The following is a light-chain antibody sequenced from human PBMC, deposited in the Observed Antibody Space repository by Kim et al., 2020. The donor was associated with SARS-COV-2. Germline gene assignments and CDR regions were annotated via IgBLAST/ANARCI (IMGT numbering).Light chain of an antibody. V-gene: IGKV3-15*01. CDR3: QQYNNWPPIT. CDR1: QSVRSN. CDR2: GAS. J-gene: IGKJ5*01. Sequence: EIVMTQSPATLSVSPGERATLSCRASQSVRSNLAWFLHKPGQAPRLLVYGASTRATGIPARFSGSGSGTEFTLTITSLQSEDFAVYYCQQYNNWPPITFGQGTRLEIK.